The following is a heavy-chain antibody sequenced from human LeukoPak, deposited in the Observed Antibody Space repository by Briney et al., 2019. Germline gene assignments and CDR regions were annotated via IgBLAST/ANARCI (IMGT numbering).Heavy chain of an antibody. Sequence: ASVKVSCKVSGYTLTELSMHWVRQAPGKGLEWMGGFDPEDGETIYAQKFRGRVTMTTDTSTSTAYMELRSLRSDDTAVYYCARDQIAAADSFDYWGQGTLVTVSS. CDR3: ARDQIAAADSFDY. D-gene: IGHD6-13*01. V-gene: IGHV1-24*01. CDR2: FDPEDGET. J-gene: IGHJ4*02. CDR1: GYTLTELS.